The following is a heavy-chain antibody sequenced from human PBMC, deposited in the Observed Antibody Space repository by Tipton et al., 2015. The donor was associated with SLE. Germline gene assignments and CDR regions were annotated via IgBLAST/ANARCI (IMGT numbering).Heavy chain of an antibody. CDR3: ARDFRGCTPDY. CDR2: IWNDGSKT. Sequence: SGFTFKRFGMHWVRQAPGKGLEWVAVIWNDGSKTYYADSVKGRFTISRDNSKNTLDLQMGSLRTEDTAVYYCARDFRGCTPDYWGQGTLVTVSS. CDR1: GFTFKRFG. J-gene: IGHJ4*02. V-gene: IGHV3-33*01. D-gene: IGHD6-19*01.